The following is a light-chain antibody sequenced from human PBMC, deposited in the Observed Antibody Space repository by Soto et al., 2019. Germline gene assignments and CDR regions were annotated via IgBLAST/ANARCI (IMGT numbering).Light chain of an antibody. J-gene: IGLJ1*01. CDR1: SSDVGGYKF. Sequence: QSALTQPASVSGSPGQSITISCTGTSSDVGGYKFVSWYQQHPGKAPKLMIYEVSNRPSGVSSRFSGSKSGNTASLTISGLQVEDEADYYCGSYTGSIYVFGTGTKLTVL. CDR2: EVS. CDR3: GSYTGSIYV. V-gene: IGLV2-14*01.